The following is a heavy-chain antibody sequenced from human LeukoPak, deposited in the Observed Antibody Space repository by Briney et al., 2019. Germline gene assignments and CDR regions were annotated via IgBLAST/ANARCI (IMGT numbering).Heavy chain of an antibody. V-gene: IGHV3-30*03. Sequence: PGGSLRLSCATSGFTFSSYGMHWVRQVPGKGLEWVAVISKDAKSNYHVDSVKGRFTISRDNSKNTLYLQMNSLRVEDTAVYYCARDRGRYYMDVWGKGTTVTISS. CDR3: ARDRGRYYMDV. CDR1: GFTFSSYG. D-gene: IGHD6-25*01. J-gene: IGHJ6*03. CDR2: ISKDAKSN.